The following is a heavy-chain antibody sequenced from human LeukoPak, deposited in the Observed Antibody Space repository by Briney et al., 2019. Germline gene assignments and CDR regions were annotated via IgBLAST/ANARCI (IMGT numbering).Heavy chain of an antibody. J-gene: IGHJ4*02. CDR2: ISSSSSTI. D-gene: IGHD6-19*01. CDR1: GFTFSSYS. V-gene: IGHV3-48*01. Sequence: PGGSLRLSCAASGFTFSSYSMNWVRQAPGKGLEWVSHISSSSSTIYYADSVKGRFTISRDNSKNTLYLQMNSLRAEDTAVYYCARDIAVAGTSAHFDYWGQGTLVTVSS. CDR3: ARDIAVAGTSAHFDY.